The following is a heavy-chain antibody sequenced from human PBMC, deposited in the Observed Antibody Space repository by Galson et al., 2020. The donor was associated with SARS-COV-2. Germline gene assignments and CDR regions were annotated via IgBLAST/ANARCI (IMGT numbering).Heavy chain of an antibody. D-gene: IGHD4-17*01. CDR3: ARRGGTVATHHCDL. J-gene: IGHJ2*01. CDR2: IYYTGTT. V-gene: IGHV4-39*01. CDR1: GGSISTTSYF. Sequence: SETLSLTCTVSGGSISTTSYFWGWIRQPPGKGLEWIGTIYYTGTTYYNPSLRSRVTISVDTSKNQFSLKLNSLTAADTAVYYCARRGGTVATHHCDLLGRGTLVTFSS.